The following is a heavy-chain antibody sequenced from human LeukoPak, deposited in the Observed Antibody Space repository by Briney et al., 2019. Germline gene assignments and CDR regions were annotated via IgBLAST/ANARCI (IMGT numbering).Heavy chain of an antibody. CDR1: GFTFSSYS. V-gene: IGHV3-48*04. D-gene: IGHD6-13*01. CDR3: ARALAGYSSSPDDWFDP. Sequence: GSLRLSCAASGFTFSSYSMNWVRQAPGKGLEWVSYISSSSSTIYYADSVKGRFTISRDNAKNSLYLQMNSLRAEDTAVYYCARALAGYSSSPDDWFDPWGQGTLVTVPS. CDR2: ISSSSSTI. J-gene: IGHJ5*02.